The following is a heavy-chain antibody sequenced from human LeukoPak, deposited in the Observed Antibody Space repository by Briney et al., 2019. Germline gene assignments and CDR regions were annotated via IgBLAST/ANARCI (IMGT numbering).Heavy chain of an antibody. CDR2: ISGGGGST. V-gene: IGHV3-23*01. D-gene: IGHD5-18*01. CDR1: GFTFSSDA. J-gene: IGHJ4*02. CDR3: AIPRRGYSYGLFDY. Sequence: PGGSLRLSCAASGFTFSSDAMTCVRQAPGEGLEWVSAISGGGGSTYYADSVKGRFTVSRDNSKNTLYLQMNSLRAEDTAVYFCAIPRRGYSYGLFDYWGQGTLVTVSS.